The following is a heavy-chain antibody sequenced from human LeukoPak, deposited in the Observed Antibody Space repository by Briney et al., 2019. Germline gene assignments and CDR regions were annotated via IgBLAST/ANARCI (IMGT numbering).Heavy chain of an antibody. Sequence: ASVKVSCKASGYTFTSYGISWVRQAPGQGLEWMGWISAYNGNTNYAQKLQGRVTITADESTSTAYMELSSLRSEDTAVYYCARSYGSGSYYRNPFDYWGQGTLVTVSS. V-gene: IGHV1-18*01. CDR2: ISAYNGNT. CDR3: ARSYGSGSYYRNPFDY. J-gene: IGHJ4*02. D-gene: IGHD3-10*01. CDR1: GYTFTSYG.